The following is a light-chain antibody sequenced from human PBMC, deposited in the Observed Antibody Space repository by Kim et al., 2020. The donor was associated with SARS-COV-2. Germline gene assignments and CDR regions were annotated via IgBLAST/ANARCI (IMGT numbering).Light chain of an antibody. Sequence: AIQMTQSPSSLSASVGDRVTITCRASQAIRNDLGWYQQRPGKAPRDLISAASILQSGVPSRFSGSGYGTDFTLTISSLQPEDFATYYCLHDYSYPWAFGQGTKVDIK. CDR1: QAIRND. CDR3: LHDYSYPWA. V-gene: IGKV1-6*01. CDR2: AAS. J-gene: IGKJ1*01.